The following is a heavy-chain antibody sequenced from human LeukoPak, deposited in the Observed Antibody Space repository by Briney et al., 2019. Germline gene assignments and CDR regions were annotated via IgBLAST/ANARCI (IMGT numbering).Heavy chain of an antibody. D-gene: IGHD2-8*02. V-gene: IGHV3-30*02. J-gene: IGHJ6*03. Sequence: GGSLRLSCAASGFTFRNYGMHWVRQATGKGLEWVSFIWSDGNNRFYADTVKGRFTISRDNSKNMLYLQMDTLRAEDTALYYCAKDPGASVSGFYMDVWGKGTTVIVSS. CDR2: IWSDGNNR. CDR3: AKDPGASVSGFYMDV. CDR1: GFTFRNYG.